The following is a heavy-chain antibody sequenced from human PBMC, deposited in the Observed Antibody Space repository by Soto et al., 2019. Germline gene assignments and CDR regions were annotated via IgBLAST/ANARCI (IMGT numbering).Heavy chain of an antibody. Sequence: QVQLQESGPGVVKRSQTLSLTCTVSGGSISRGGYYWTWIRQHPGKGLEWIGYIYYSGSTYYNPSLKSRLTISLDTSKNQSSLKLSSVTAADTAVYYCARSVFPWGQGTLVTVSS. CDR1: GGSISRGGYY. V-gene: IGHV4-31*03. CDR3: ARSVFP. J-gene: IGHJ5*02. CDR2: IYYSGST.